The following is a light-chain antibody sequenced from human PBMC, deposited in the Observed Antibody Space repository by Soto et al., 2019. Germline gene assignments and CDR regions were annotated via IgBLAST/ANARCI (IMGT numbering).Light chain of an antibody. J-gene: IGLJ1*01. CDR1: SSDVGGYNY. V-gene: IGLV2-14*01. CDR3: SSYTSSSSYV. CDR2: EVS. Sequence: QSVLTQPASVSASPGQSITISCTGTSSDVGGYNYVSWFQQHPGKAPKLMIYEVSNRPSGVSNRFSGSKSDNTASLTISGLQAEDEADYYCSSYTSSSSYVFGTGTKVTVL.